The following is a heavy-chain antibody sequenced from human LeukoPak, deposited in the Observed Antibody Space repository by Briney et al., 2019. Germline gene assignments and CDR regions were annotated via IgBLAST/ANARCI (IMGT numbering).Heavy chain of an antibody. V-gene: IGHV3-9*01. Sequence: PGRSLRLSCAASGFTFDDSAMHWVRQAPGKGLEWVSGIIWNSGSIGYADSVKGRFTISRDNAKNSLYLQMNSLRAEDTALYYCAKDISVGATPYYFDYWGQGTLVTVSS. D-gene: IGHD1-26*01. J-gene: IGHJ4*02. CDR2: IIWNSGSI. CDR1: GFTFDDSA. CDR3: AKDISVGATPYYFDY.